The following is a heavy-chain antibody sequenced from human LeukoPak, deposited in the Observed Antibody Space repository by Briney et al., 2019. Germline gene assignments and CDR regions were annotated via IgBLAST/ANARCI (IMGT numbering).Heavy chain of an antibody. CDR1: GFTFNNYW. V-gene: IGHV3-7*01. J-gene: IGHJ4*02. CDR2: IKEDGSRK. Sequence: GGSLRLSCAASGFTFNNYWMSWVRQAPGKGLEWLANIKEDGSRKYYVDSVKGRFTISRDNAKKSLFLQMNSLRAEDTGVYYCARDGVTSSVDYWGQGTLVTVSS. D-gene: IGHD2-21*02. CDR3: ARDGVTSSVDY.